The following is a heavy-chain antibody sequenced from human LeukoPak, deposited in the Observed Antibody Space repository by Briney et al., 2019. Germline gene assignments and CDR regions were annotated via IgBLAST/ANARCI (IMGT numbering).Heavy chain of an antibody. V-gene: IGHV4-34*01. D-gene: IGHD1/OR15-1a*01. CDR3: ARGAADRNNYYYYIDV. Sequence: WETLSLTCAVYGGSFSGYYWIWIRQPPGKGLEWIGEINHTGTTNYNPSLKRRFTISVDTSKNQFSLKLTSVTAADTAVYYCARGAADRNNYYYYIDVWGKGTTITVSS. CDR1: GGSFSGYY. CDR2: INHTGTT. J-gene: IGHJ6*03.